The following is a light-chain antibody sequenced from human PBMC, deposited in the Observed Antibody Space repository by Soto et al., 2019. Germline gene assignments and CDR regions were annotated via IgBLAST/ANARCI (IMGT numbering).Light chain of an antibody. V-gene: IGKV3-20*01. CDR1: QSVSSSF. CDR3: QQYGSSPWT. CDR2: GAS. J-gene: IGKJ1*01. Sequence: EIVLTQSPGTLSLSLGERATLSCRASQSVSSSFLAWYQQKPGQAPSLLIYGASSRATGITDRFSGSGSGTDFTLTISRLEPEDFAVYYCQQYGSSPWTFGQGTKVEIK.